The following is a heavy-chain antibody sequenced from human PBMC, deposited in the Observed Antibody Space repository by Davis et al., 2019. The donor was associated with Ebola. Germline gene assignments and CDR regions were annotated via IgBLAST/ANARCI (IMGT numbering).Heavy chain of an antibody. V-gene: IGHV3-48*03. CDR2: ISSSGSTI. CDR1: GFTFSSYE. J-gene: IGHJ4*02. Sequence: PGGSLRLSCAASGFTFSSYEMNWVRQAPGKGLEWVSYISSSGSTIYYADSVKGRFTISRDNAKNSLYLQMNSLRAEDTAVYYCARMMGLDYFDYWGQGTLVTVSS. D-gene: IGHD1-26*01. CDR3: ARMMGLDYFDY.